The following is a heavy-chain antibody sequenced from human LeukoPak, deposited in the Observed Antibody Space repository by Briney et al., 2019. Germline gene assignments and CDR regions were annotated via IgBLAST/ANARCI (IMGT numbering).Heavy chain of an antibody. V-gene: IGHV3-49*04. J-gene: IGHJ4*02. CDR2: VRSEANGETT. CDR3: TRDRGWVRFVY. Sequence: GGSLRLSCIASGFTFGDHTINWVRQAPGKGLEWVGFVRSEANGETTEYAASVKGRFTSSRDDSKNIAYLQMSSLKTEDTAVYYCTRDRGWVRFVYWGQGTLVTVSS. D-gene: IGHD5-12*01. CDR1: GFTFGDHT.